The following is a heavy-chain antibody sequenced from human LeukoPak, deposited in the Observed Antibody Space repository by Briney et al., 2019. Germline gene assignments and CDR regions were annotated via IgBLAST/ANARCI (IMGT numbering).Heavy chain of an antibody. Sequence: PGGSLRLSCAASGFTLSSNYMSWVRQAPGKGLEWVSAISGSGGSTYYADSVKGRFTISRDNSKNTLYLQMNSLRAEDTAVYYCAKSKTTLYYFDYWGQGTLVTVSS. J-gene: IGHJ4*02. D-gene: IGHD4-11*01. CDR2: ISGSGGST. CDR3: AKSKTTLYYFDY. V-gene: IGHV3-23*01. CDR1: GFTLSSNY.